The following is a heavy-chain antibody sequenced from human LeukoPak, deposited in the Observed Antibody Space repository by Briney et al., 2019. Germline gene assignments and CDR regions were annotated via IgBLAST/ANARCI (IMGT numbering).Heavy chain of an antibody. Sequence: GGSLRLSCAASGFTFSRYGMSWVRQAPGKGLEWVSAISGSGGRTYYADSVKGRFTISRDNSKNTLYLQMNSLRAEDTALYYCARDGLTSGAFDIWGRGTMVTVSS. J-gene: IGHJ3*02. CDR3: ARDGLTSGAFDI. V-gene: IGHV3-23*01. CDR2: ISGSGGRT. CDR1: GFTFSRYG. D-gene: IGHD3-9*01.